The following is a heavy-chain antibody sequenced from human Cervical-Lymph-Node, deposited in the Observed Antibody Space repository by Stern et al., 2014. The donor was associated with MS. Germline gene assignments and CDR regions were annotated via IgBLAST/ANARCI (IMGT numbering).Heavy chain of an antibody. Sequence: VESGGSLRLSCAASGFTFSSYDMHWVRQGTGKGLEWVSAIGTAGDAYYLGSVKGRFTISRENAKNSLYLQMNSLRAGDTAVYYCARTNAGYNWNLRYFDYWGQGTPVTVSS. CDR2: IGTAGDA. CDR3: ARTNAGYNWNLRYFDY. J-gene: IGHJ4*02. V-gene: IGHV3-13*01. CDR1: GFTFSSYD. D-gene: IGHD1-7*01.